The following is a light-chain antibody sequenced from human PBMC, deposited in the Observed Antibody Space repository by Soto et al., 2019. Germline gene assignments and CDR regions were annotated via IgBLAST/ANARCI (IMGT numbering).Light chain of an antibody. Sequence: DIQMTQSPSTLSASVGGRVTITCRASQTICTWLAWYQQKPGKAPKLLIYKASSLQSGVPSRFSGSGSGTEFTLPISSLQPDDFVTYYCQQYNTYPYTFGQGTKLEIK. J-gene: IGKJ2*01. CDR3: QQYNTYPYT. V-gene: IGKV1-5*03. CDR2: KAS. CDR1: QTICTW.